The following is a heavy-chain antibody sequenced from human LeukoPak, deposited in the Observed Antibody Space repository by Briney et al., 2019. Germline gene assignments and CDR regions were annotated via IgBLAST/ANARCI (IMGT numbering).Heavy chain of an antibody. J-gene: IGHJ4*02. CDR2: ITSKAYGGTT. CDR1: GFNFEDYA. V-gene: IGHV3-49*04. CDR3: TREVERGGSYWGGDS. Sequence: GGSLRLSCATSGFNFEDYAINWVRQAPGKGLEWVGLITSKAYGGTTDLAASVKGRFSTSRDESKPIAYLQMNSLKIEDTGVYYCTREVERGGSYWGGDSWGQGTQVTVSS. D-gene: IGHD1-26*01.